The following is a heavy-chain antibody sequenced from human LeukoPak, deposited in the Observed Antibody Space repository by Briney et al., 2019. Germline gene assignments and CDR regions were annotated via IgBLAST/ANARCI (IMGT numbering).Heavy chain of an antibody. J-gene: IGHJ3*02. D-gene: IGHD3-10*01. CDR2: IKKQGSEK. CDR3: ARHTYYVFDI. V-gene: IGHV3-7*01. CDR1: GFSFSSHW. Sequence: GVSLRLSCEASGFSFSSHWMTWVRQASGKGLEWVANIKKQGSEKYYVDSVKGRFTISRDNAKNSLYLQMNNLRAEDTAMYYCARHTYYVFDIWGQGKMVTVSS.